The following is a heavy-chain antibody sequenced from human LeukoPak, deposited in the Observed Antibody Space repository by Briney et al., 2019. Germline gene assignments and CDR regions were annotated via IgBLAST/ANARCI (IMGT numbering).Heavy chain of an antibody. D-gene: IGHD6-19*01. V-gene: IGHV3-30*18. CDR1: GFAFSDYG. Sequence: GGSLRLSCAASGFAFSDYGMHWVRQAPCEGLEWVAVISYDGSNKYYADSVKGRFTISRDNSKNTGYLQMNSLRGDDTAVYYCAKSTGYSSGWFDYWGQGTLVTVSS. CDR3: AKSTGYSSGWFDY. CDR2: ISYDGSNK. J-gene: IGHJ4*02.